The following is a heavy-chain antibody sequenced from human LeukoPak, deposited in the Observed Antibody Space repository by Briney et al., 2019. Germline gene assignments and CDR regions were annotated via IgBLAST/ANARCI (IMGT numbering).Heavy chain of an antibody. CDR2: ISAYNGNT. CDR3: ARDPIYYYDSSGYYSITWGASDI. CDR1: GYTFTSYG. D-gene: IGHD3-22*01. Sequence: ASVKVSCKASGYTFTSYGISWVRQAPGQGLEWMGWISAYNGNTNYAQKLQGRVTMTTDTSTSTAYMELRSLRSDDTAVYYCARDPIYYYDSSGYYSITWGASDIWGQGTMVTVSS. J-gene: IGHJ3*02. V-gene: IGHV1-18*01.